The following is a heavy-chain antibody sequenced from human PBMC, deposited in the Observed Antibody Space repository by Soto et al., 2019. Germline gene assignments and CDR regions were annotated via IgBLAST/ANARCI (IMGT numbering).Heavy chain of an antibody. D-gene: IGHD3-22*01. Sequence: SETLSLTCTVSGGSISSGGYYWSWIRQHPGKGLEWIGYIYYGGSTYYNPSLKSRATISGDTSKNQFSLKLSSVTAADTAVYYCARGGYYYENSGQNAYDYWGQGILVTVS. J-gene: IGHJ4*01. CDR1: GGSISSGGYY. V-gene: IGHV4-31*03. CDR3: ARGGYYYENSGQNAYDY. CDR2: IYYGGST.